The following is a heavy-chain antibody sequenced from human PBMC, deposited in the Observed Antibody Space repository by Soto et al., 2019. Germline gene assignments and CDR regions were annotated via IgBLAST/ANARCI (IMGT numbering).Heavy chain of an antibody. Sequence: GGSLRLSCAASGFTFSSYAMSWVRQAPGKGLEWVSAISGSGGSTYYADSVKGRFTISRDNSKNTLYLQMNSLRAEDTAVYYCASKTAFGVVIRRGAAFDYWGQGTLVTVSS. V-gene: IGHV3-23*01. CDR2: ISGSGGST. CDR3: ASKTAFGVVIRRGAAFDY. J-gene: IGHJ4*02. CDR1: GFTFSSYA. D-gene: IGHD3-3*01.